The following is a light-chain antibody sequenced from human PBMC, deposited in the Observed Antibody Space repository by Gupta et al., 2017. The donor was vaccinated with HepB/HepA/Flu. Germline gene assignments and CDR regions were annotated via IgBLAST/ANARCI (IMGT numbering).Light chain of an antibody. CDR2: DTN. J-gene: IGLJ3*02. CDR1: TVAVTSGHK. Sequence: QAVVTQEPSLTVSPGGTVTLTCGSRTVAVTSGHKPQWFQQNPGHDHRILIYDTNRNPSSTPARFSGSLLGDKAALTLSGAQAEDEDDYYCFPVNGAAWVFGGGTKLTV. CDR3: FPVNGAAWV. V-gene: IGLV7-46*01.